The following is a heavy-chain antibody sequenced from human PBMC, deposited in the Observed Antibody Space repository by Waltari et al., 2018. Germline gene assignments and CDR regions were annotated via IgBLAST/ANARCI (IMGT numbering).Heavy chain of an antibody. D-gene: IGHD3-10*01. V-gene: IGHV4-39*07. CDR2: TYYDGTT. CDR1: ADPLMSNLYY. CDR3: ARDPTKGVYNWFDP. J-gene: IGHJ5*02. Sequence: QPQLQASGPRLVQPSETLSLTCSVSADPLMSNLYYWGWIRQPPGKGLEWIGSTYYDGTTHYNSSLKGRATISVDPTKNQFSLEISSTTAADTAVYYCARDPTKGVYNWFDPWGQGILVIVSS.